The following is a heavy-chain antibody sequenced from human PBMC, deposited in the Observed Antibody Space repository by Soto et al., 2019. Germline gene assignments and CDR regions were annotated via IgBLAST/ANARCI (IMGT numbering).Heavy chain of an antibody. CDR1: GGSVSSGNHY. CDR2: IHYSGST. D-gene: IGHD6-13*01. V-gene: IGHV4-61*01. J-gene: IGHJ4*02. Sequence: PSETLSLTCTVSGGSVSSGNHYWSWIRQPPGKGLEWIGYIHYSGSTIYDPSLNSRVTMSIDKSKNQFSLKLSSVTAADTAVYYCARINWDRSNWYYFDYWGQGTLVTVSS. CDR3: ARINWDRSNWYYFDY.